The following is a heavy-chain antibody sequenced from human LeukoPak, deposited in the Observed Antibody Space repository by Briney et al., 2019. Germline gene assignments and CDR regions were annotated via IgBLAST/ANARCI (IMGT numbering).Heavy chain of an antibody. V-gene: IGHV3-48*01. Sequence: PGGSVRHSCAASGFTFSSYSMNWVRQAPGKGLEWVSYISSSSSTIYYADSVKGRFTISRDNAKNSLYLQMNSLRAEDTAVYYCARGGRGYSYGGAFDIWGQGTMVTVSS. CDR2: ISSSSSTI. J-gene: IGHJ3*02. D-gene: IGHD5-18*01. CDR3: ARGGRGYSYGGAFDI. CDR1: GFTFSSYS.